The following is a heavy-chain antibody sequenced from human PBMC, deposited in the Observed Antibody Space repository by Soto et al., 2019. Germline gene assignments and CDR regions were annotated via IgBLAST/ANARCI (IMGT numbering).Heavy chain of an antibody. V-gene: IGHV3-23*01. J-gene: IGHJ4*02. D-gene: IGHD2-2*01. CDR3: VPLCRYCSTTTPS. CDR2: ISGNGGDYT. CDR1: GFTFSTYA. Sequence: EVQLLESGGGLVQPGGSLRLSCAASGFTFSTYAMSWVRQAPRKGLEWVSAISGNGGDYTYYADSVKGRFTISRDNPKNTLYLQMNSLRAEATAVYYCVPLCRYCSTTTPSWGQGTLVTVSS.